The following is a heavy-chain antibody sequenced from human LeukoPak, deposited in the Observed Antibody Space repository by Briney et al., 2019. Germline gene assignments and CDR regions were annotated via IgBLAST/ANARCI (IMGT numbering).Heavy chain of an antibody. CDR3: ARLQVVPAATTDYSDY. Sequence: SETLSLTCTVSGGSISSSSYYWGWIRQPPGKGLEWIGSIYYSGSTYYNPSLKSRVTISVDTSKNQFSLKLSSVTAADTAVYYCARLQVVPAATTDYSDYWGQGTLVTVSS. J-gene: IGHJ4*02. V-gene: IGHV4-39*01. CDR2: IYYSGST. CDR1: GGSISSSSYY. D-gene: IGHD2-2*01.